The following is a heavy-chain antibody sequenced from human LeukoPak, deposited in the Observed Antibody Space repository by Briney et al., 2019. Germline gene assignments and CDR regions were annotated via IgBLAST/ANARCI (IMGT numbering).Heavy chain of an antibody. Sequence: SETLSLTCAVYGGSFSGYYWSWIRQPPGKGLEWIGEINHSGSTNYNPSLKSRVTISVDTSKNQFSLKLSSVTAADTAMYYCARALNPAYISGWYFDSWGQGTLVTVSS. D-gene: IGHD6-19*01. CDR1: GGSFSGYY. J-gene: IGHJ4*02. CDR3: ARALNPAYISGWYFDS. V-gene: IGHV4-34*01. CDR2: INHSGST.